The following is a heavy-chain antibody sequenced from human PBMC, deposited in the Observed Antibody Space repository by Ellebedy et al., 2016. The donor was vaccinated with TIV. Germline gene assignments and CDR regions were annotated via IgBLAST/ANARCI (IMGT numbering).Heavy chain of an antibody. J-gene: IGHJ4*02. CDR3: ARYSAYNNGNYFDY. D-gene: IGHD1-26*01. CDR2: IYSTGSS. V-gene: IGHV4-4*07. CDR1: GGAMKSYY. Sequence: MPSETLSLTCSVSGGAMKSYYWGRIRQPAGKGLEWIGRIYSTGSSNSNPSLKSRVTMAIDTSRNYFSLKLSSVTAADTAVYYCARYSAYNNGNYFDYWGQGTVVTVSS.